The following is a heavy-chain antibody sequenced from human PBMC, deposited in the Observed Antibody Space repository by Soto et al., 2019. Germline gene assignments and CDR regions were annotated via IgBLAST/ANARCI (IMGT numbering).Heavy chain of an antibody. CDR3: AMDVQVHTPAFVY. D-gene: IGHD2-2*03. J-gene: IGHJ4*02. CDR2: ISPMFGAA. V-gene: IGHV1-69*19. CDR1: GGTFNTYA. Sequence: QVQLVQSGAEMKKPGSSVKVSCQSSGGTFNTYAMNWVRQAPGQGPEWMGDISPMFGAANYAPKFQGRVTITADESPGTSYMQWSSLTSEDTALYFCAMDVQVHTPAFVYWGQGTLVTVSS.